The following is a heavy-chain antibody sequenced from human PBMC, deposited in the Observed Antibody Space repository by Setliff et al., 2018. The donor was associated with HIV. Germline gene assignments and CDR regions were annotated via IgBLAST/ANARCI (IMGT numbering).Heavy chain of an antibody. J-gene: IGHJ4*02. Sequence: GGSLRLSCAASGFTFSSYWMSWVRQAPGKGLEWVANIKQDGSEKYYVDSVKGRFTVSRDNAKNSLFLQMHSLRAEDTAVYYCARDLSYDYDRSSDTFDYWGQGTLVTVSS. CDR3: ARDLSYDYDRSSDTFDY. CDR2: IKQDGSEK. D-gene: IGHD3-22*01. V-gene: IGHV3-7*01. CDR1: GFTFSSYW.